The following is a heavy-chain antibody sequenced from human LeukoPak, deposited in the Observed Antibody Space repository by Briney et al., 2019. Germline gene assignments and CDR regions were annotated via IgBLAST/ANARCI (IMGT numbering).Heavy chain of an antibody. D-gene: IGHD6-13*01. CDR3: ARHSAHSSTNDAFDI. Sequence: SETLSLTCTVSGGSISSYYWSWLRQPPGKGLEWLGYIYDSESTNYNPSLKSRVTILIDTSKNQFSLKLSSVTAADTAVYYCARHSAHSSTNDAFDIWGQGTMVTVSS. CDR1: GGSISSYY. V-gene: IGHV4-59*01. J-gene: IGHJ3*02. CDR2: IYDSEST.